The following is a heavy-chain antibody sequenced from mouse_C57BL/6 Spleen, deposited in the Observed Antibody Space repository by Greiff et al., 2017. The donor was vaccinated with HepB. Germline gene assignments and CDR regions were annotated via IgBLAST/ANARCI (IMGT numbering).Heavy chain of an antibody. V-gene: IGHV5-4*01. CDR1: GFTFSSYA. CDR3: ARDGDYGNPFDY. D-gene: IGHD2-1*01. CDR2: ISDGGSYT. J-gene: IGHJ2*01. Sequence: EVHLVESGGGLVKPGGSLKLSCAASGFTFSSYAMSWVRQTPEKRLEWVATISDGGSYTYYPDNVKGRFTISRDNAKNNLYLQMSHLKSEDTAMYYCARDGDYGNPFDYWGQGTTLTVSS.